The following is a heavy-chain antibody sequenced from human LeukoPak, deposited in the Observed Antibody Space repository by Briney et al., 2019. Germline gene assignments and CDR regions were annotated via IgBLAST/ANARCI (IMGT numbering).Heavy chain of an antibody. CDR2: FDPEDGET. CDR1: GYTLTELS. V-gene: IGHV1-24*01. J-gene: IGHJ4*02. Sequence: ASVKVSCKVSGYTLTELSMHWVRQAPGKGLEWMGGFDPEDGETIYAQKFQGRVTMTEDTSTDTAYMELSSLRSEDTAVYYCARGGIAARPIDYWGQGTLVTVSS. D-gene: IGHD6-6*01. CDR3: ARGGIAARPIDY.